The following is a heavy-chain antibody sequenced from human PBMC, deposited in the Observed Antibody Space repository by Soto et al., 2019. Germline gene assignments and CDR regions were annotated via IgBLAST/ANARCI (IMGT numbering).Heavy chain of an antibody. CDR2: IYYSGST. CDR1: GGSISSGDYY. D-gene: IGHD4-17*01. V-gene: IGHV4-30-4*01. Sequence: SETLSLTCTVSGGSISSGDYYWSWIRQPPGKGLEWIGYIYYSGSTYYNPSLKSRVTISVGTSKNQFSLKLSSVTAADTAVYYCARAPEDYGDYVDYSRGFYFDYWGQGTLVTVSS. J-gene: IGHJ4*02. CDR3: ARAPEDYGDYVDYSRGFYFDY.